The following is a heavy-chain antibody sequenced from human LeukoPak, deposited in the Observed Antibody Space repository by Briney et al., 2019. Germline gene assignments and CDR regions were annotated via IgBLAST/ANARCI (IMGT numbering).Heavy chain of an antibody. Sequence: SVKVSCKASGGTFSSYAISWVRQAPGQGLEWMGGIIPIFGTANYAQKFQGRVTITADESTSTAYMELSSLRSEDSAVYYCARPGIVGATRWYFDYWGQGTLVTVSS. CDR2: IIPIFGTA. CDR1: GGTFSSYA. CDR3: ARPGIVGATRWYFDY. J-gene: IGHJ4*02. D-gene: IGHD1-26*01. V-gene: IGHV1-69*13.